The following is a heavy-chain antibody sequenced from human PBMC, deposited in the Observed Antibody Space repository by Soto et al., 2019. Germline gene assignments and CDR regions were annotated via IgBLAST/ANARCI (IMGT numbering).Heavy chain of an antibody. J-gene: IGHJ5*02. V-gene: IGHV3-11*06. CDR1: GFTFSDYY. CDR3: ARDLGSGYGWFDP. D-gene: IGHD5-12*01. Sequence: VGSLRLSCAASGFTFSDYYMSWIRQAPGKGLEWVSYISSSSSYTNYADSVKGRFTISRDNAKNSLYLQMNSLRAEDTAVYYCARDLGSGYGWFDPWGQGTLVTVSS. CDR2: ISSSSSYT.